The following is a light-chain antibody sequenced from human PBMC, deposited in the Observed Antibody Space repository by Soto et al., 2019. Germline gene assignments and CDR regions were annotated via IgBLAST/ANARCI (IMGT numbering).Light chain of an antibody. CDR2: DAS. CDR3: QQYGSSPVT. CDR1: QSISSW. Sequence: DIKMTQSPSTLSAYVGDRVTITCRASQSISSWLAWYQQKPGKAPKVLIYDASSLESGVPSRFSGSGSGTDFTLTISRLEPEDFAVYYCQQYGSSPVTFGQGTKVDI. J-gene: IGKJ1*01. V-gene: IGKV1-5*01.